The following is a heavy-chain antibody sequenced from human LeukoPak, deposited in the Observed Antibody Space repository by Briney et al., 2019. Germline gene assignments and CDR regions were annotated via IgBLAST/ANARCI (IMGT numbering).Heavy chain of an antibody. V-gene: IGHV3-21*01. CDR1: GFTFSSYS. CDR2: ISSSSSYI. Sequence: GGSLRLSCAASGFTFSSYSMNWVRQAPGKGLEWVSSISSSSSYIYYADSVKGRFTISRDNAKNSLYLQVNSLRAEDTAVYYCASQAPGAFDIWGQGTMVTVSS. J-gene: IGHJ3*02. CDR3: ASQAPGAFDI.